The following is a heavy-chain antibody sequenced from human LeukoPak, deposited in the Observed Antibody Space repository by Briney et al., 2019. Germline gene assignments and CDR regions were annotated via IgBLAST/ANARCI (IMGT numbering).Heavy chain of an antibody. D-gene: IGHD6-19*01. Sequence: ASVKVSCKASGGTFSSYAISWVRQAPGQGLEWMGRITPILGIANYAQEFQGRVTITADKSTSTAYMELSSLRSEDTAVYYCARAQVGIAVATPDYYYGMDVWGQGTTVTVSS. CDR2: ITPILGIA. V-gene: IGHV1-69*04. CDR3: ARAQVGIAVATPDYYYGMDV. CDR1: GGTFSSYA. J-gene: IGHJ6*02.